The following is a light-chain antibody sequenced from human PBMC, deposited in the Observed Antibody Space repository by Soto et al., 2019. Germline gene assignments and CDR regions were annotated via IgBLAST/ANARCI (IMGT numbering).Light chain of an antibody. CDR2: WAS. J-gene: IGKJ1*01. CDR3: QQYYSTPPTWT. Sequence: DIVMTQSPDSPAVSLGERATINCKSSQSVLYSSNNKNYLAWYQQKPGQPPKLLIYWASTRESGVPDRFSGSGSGTDFTLTISSLQAEDVAVYYCQQYYSTPPTWTFGQGTKVDIK. V-gene: IGKV4-1*01. CDR1: QSVLYSSNNKNY.